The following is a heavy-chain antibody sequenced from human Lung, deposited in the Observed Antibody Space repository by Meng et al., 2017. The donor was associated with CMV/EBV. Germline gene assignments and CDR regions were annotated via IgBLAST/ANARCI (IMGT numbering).Heavy chain of an antibody. J-gene: IGHJ4*02. Sequence: ESXKISXEGFGYRFTSYWIGWVRQMPGRGLEWMGIIYPGDSDIRYSPSFDGQVIISADKTVSTAYLQWSSLKASDSATDYCARVEMSTSWAFDYWGQGTLVTVSS. V-gene: IGHV5-51*01. D-gene: IGHD5-24*01. CDR1: GYRFTSYW. CDR3: ARVEMSTSWAFDY. CDR2: IYPGDSDI.